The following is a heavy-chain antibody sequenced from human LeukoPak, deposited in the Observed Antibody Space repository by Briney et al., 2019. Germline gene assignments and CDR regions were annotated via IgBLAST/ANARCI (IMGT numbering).Heavy chain of an antibody. Sequence: QPGGSLRLSCAASGLTDNTNHMSWVRQAPGKGLEWVSIINNGDTTYYADSVKGRFTISRDDSKNTLYLQTSSLGVDDTAVYYCARASTTVPNLLDYWGQGALVSVSS. CDR1: GLTDNTNH. D-gene: IGHD4-17*01. V-gene: IGHV3-66*01. CDR3: ARASTTVPNLLDY. J-gene: IGHJ4*02. CDR2: INNGDTT.